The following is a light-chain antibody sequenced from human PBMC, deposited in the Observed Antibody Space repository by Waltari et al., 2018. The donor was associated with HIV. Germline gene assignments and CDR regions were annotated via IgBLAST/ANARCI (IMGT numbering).Light chain of an antibody. V-gene: IGLV2-14*03. CDR3: SSYASSFTLL. Sequence: QSALTQPAPVSGSPGQSITISCTGSSSAIGGFNYVAWYQQPPDTAPKLIIFDVDIRPSGISNRFSGSKSGNTASLTISGLQAEDEADYYCSSYASSFTLLFGGGTKLTVL. J-gene: IGLJ3*02. CDR1: SSAIGGFNY. CDR2: DVD.